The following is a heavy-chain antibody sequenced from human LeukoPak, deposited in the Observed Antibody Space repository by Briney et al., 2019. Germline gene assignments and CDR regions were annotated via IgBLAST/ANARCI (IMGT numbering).Heavy chain of an antibody. V-gene: IGHV4-59*08. J-gene: IGHJ3*02. Sequence: PSETLSLTCAVYGGSFSGYYWSWIRQPPGKGLEWIGYMYYSGSTNYNPSLKSRVAISVDMSKNQFSLKLSSVTAADTAVYYCARPSSSSGWYYDAFDIWGQGTMVSVSS. CDR3: ARPSSSSGWYYDAFDI. D-gene: IGHD6-19*01. CDR2: MYYSGST. CDR1: GGSFSGYY.